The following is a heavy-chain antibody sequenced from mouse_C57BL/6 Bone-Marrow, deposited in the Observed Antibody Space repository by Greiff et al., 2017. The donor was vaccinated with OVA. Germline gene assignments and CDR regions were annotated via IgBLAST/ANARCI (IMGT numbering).Heavy chain of an antibody. D-gene: IGHD2-3*01. J-gene: IGHJ1*03. CDR1: GYTFTSYW. CDR3: ARRWLLLWYFDV. CDR2: IYPGSGST. V-gene: IGHV1-55*01. Sequence: VQLQQSGAELVKPGASVKMSCKASGYTFTSYWITWVKQRPGQGLEWIGDIYPGSGSTNYNEKFKSKATLTVDTSSSTAYMQLSSLTSEDSAVYYCARRWLLLWYFDVWGTGTTVTVSS.